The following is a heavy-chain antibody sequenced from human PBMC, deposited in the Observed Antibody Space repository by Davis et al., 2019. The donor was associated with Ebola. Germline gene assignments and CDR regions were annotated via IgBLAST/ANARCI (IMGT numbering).Heavy chain of an antibody. V-gene: IGHV4-34*01. CDR1: GGSCTGYY. CDR3: ARGSHCSGGSCYSDSYYFYAMDV. Sequence: PSETLSLTCAVYGGSCTGYYWNWIRQPPGKGLEWIGDINHSGSTNYTPSLKSRVTISVDMSKNQFSLKLNSVTAADTAVYYCARGSHCSGGSCYSDSYYFYAMDVWGKGTTVTVSS. J-gene: IGHJ6*04. D-gene: IGHD2-15*01. CDR2: INHSGST.